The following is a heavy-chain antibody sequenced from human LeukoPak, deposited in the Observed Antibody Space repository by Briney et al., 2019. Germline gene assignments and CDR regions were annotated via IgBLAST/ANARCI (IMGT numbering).Heavy chain of an antibody. J-gene: IGHJ6*03. Sequence: QAGGSLRLSCAASGFTFSSYEMNWVRQAPGKGLEWVSYISSSGSTIYYADSVRGRFTISRDNSKNTLYLQMNSLRAEDTAVYYCARNSGYSSGWLIYYYYYMDVWGKGTTVTISS. CDR2: ISSSGSTI. D-gene: IGHD6-19*01. CDR3: ARNSGYSSGWLIYYYYYMDV. V-gene: IGHV3-48*03. CDR1: GFTFSSYE.